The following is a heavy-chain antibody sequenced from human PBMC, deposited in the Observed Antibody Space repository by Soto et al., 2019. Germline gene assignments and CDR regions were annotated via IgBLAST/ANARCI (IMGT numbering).Heavy chain of an antibody. CDR2: IFHRGDT. J-gene: IGHJ3*02. CDR3: ASHFGTGGYGAFDI. D-gene: IGHD6-13*01. CDR1: GGSVSSNHW. V-gene: IGHV4-4*02. Sequence: SETLSLTCALSGGSVSSNHWRTWVRQTPGKGLEWIGEIFHRGDTNYNAFLKSRVTISIDKSRNQLSLTLTSVTAADTAIYYCASHFGTGGYGAFDIWGQGTVVTVSS.